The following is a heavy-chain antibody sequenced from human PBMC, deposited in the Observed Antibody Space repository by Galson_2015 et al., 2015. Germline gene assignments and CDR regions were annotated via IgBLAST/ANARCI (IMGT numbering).Heavy chain of an antibody. V-gene: IGHV3-30-3*01. J-gene: IGHJ4*02. Sequence: NKYYADSVKGRFTISRDNSKNTLYLQMNSLRAEDTAVYYCARGRGIYCSSTSCYTVYWGQGTLVTVSS. CDR2: NK. D-gene: IGHD2-2*02. CDR3: ARGRGIYCSSTSCYTVY.